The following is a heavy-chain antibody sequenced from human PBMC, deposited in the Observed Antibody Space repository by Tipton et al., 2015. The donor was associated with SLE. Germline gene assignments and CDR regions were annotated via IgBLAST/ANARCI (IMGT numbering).Heavy chain of an antibody. V-gene: IGHV4-61*08. CDR2: IYYSGNT. J-gene: IGHJ6*03. D-gene: IGHD1-1*01. CDR1: GGSIRSGGYF. CDR3: ARGQLMGRAAPYIDV. Sequence: TLSLTCTVSGGSIRSGGYFWSWIRQSPGKGLEWIGYIYYSGNTNYNPSLKSRVRMSVDTSKNQISLKLNSVIAADTAVYYCARGQLMGRAAPYIDVWGRGTTVIVSS.